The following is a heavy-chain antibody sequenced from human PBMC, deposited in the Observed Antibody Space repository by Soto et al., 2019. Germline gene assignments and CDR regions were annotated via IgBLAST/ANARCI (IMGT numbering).Heavy chain of an antibody. V-gene: IGHV4-4*07. D-gene: IGHD2-2*01. CDR3: ARALLSVVPAATYYYYGMDV. Sequence: LCLSCTVSGGSISRYYWSWIRQPAVKGLEWIGRIYTSGSTNYNPSLKSRVTMSVDTSKNQFSLKLSSVTAADTAVYYCARALLSVVPAATYYYYGMDVWGQGTTVTVSS. CDR2: IYTSGST. CDR1: GGSISRYY. J-gene: IGHJ6*01.